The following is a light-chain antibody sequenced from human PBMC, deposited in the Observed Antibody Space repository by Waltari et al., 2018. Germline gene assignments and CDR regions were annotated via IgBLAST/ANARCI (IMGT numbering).Light chain of an antibody. J-gene: IGKJ2*01. V-gene: IGKV1-5*03. Sequence: DIQMTQFPSTLYASVEDRVTITCRASSTINNYLAWYQQKPGKAPELLIYKGSTLQSGVPSRFTGSGSGTEFTLTISSLQPDDCATYYCQQYADYPLTFGQGTKLEIK. CDR2: KGS. CDR3: QQYADYPLT. CDR1: STINNY.